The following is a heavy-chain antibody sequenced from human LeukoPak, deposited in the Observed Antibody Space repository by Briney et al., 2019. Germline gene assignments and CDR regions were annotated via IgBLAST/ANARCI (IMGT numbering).Heavy chain of an antibody. J-gene: IGHJ4*02. CDR2: INPVDSET. V-gene: IGHV5-51*01. D-gene: IGHD2-2*01. CDR3: ARQGSSTTSWQTIDY. CDR1: GYRFTDHW. Sequence: GESLKISCKGSGYRFTDHWIAWVRQMPGKGLECMGIINPVDSETRYSPSFQGQVTISVDKSNTTASLQWSSLRASDTAMYYCARQGSSTTSWQTIDYWGQGTLVSVSS.